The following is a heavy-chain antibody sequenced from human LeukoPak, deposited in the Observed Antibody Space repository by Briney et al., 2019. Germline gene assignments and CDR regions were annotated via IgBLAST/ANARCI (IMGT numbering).Heavy chain of an antibody. D-gene: IGHD6-19*01. V-gene: IGHV3-48*03. CDR3: ARRSSGWHYYFDY. Sequence: GGSLRLSCAASGFTFSSYEMNWVRQAPGKGLEWVSYISGSGSTIYYADSAKGRFTISRDNAKNSLYLQMNSLRAEDTAVYYCARRSSGWHYYFDYWGQGTLVTVSS. CDR1: GFTFSSYE. CDR2: ISGSGSTI. J-gene: IGHJ4*02.